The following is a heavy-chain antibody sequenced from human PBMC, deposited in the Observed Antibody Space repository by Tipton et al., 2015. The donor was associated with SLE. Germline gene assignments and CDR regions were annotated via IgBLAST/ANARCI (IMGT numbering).Heavy chain of an antibody. Sequence: TLSLTCAVYGGSFTGYYWSWIRQPAGKGLEWIGRIYTSGSTNYNPSLKSRVTISVDTSKNQFSLKLSSVTAAGTAVYYCAREGTTVPNWFDPWGQGTLVTVSS. J-gene: IGHJ5*02. CDR2: IYTSGST. D-gene: IGHD4-11*01. V-gene: IGHV4-4*07. CDR1: GGSFTGYY. CDR3: AREGTTVPNWFDP.